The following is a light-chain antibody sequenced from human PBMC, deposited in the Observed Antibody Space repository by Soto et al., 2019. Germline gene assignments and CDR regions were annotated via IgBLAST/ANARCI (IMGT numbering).Light chain of an antibody. CDR2: SAS. CDR3: QQYNNWPLT. V-gene: IGKV1-9*01. J-gene: IGKJ4*01. CDR1: QALSNY. Sequence: DIQLTQSPSVLSASVGDTVTITCRASQALSNYLAWYQQKPGKAPDLLIYSASTLQSGVPSRFSGSGSGTEFTLTISSLQSEDFAVYYCQQYNNWPLTFGGGTKVDIK.